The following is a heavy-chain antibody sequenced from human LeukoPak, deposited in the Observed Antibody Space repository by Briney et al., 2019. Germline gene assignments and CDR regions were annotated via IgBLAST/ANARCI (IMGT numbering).Heavy chain of an antibody. V-gene: IGHV1-69*13. J-gene: IGHJ4*02. Sequence: ASVKVSCKASGGTFMSNAISWVRQAPGQGLEWMGGITPIFGTGNYAQKFQGRVTITAVESMSTAYMELSSLRSEDTAVYYCARGWLAETTVVTPYNYWGQGTLVTVSS. D-gene: IGHD4-23*01. CDR2: ITPIFGTG. CDR3: ARGWLAETTVVTPYNY. CDR1: GGTFMSNA.